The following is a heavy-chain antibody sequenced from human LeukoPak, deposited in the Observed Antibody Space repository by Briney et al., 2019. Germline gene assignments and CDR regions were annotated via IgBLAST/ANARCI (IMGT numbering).Heavy chain of an antibody. D-gene: IGHD3-22*01. J-gene: IGHJ4*02. CDR2: INHSGST. CDR3: ASDSSGYSLDY. CDR1: GGSFSGYY. V-gene: IGHV4-34*01. Sequence: SETLSLTCAVYGGSFSGYYWSWIRQPPGKGPEWIGEINHSGSTNYNPSLKSRVTISVDTSKNQFSLKLSSVTAADTAVYYCASDSSGYSLDYWGQGTLVTVSS.